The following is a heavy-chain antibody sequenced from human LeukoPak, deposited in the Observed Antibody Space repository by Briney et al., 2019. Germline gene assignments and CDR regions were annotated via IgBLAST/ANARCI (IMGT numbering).Heavy chain of an antibody. CDR2: ISYSGST. Sequence: SETLSLTCAVSGGSISSLYWTWIRPSPGKGLEWIGYISYSGSTNCNPSLKSRVTISVDTSKNQFSLRLSSVTAADTAVYYCARRTDTPNFFDYWSQGTLVTVSS. D-gene: IGHD1-1*01. J-gene: IGHJ4*02. V-gene: IGHV4-59*08. CDR1: GGSISSLY. CDR3: ARRTDTPNFFDY.